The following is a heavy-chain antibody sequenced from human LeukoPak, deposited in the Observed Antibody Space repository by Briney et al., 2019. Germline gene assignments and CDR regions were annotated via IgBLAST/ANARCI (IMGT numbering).Heavy chain of an antibody. CDR2: ISGSGGST. CDR1: GFTFSTYS. D-gene: IGHD3-16*01. J-gene: IGHJ5*02. Sequence: PGGSLRLSCAASGFTFSTYSMTWVRQAPGKGLEWVSTISGSGGSTYYADSVKGRFTISRDNSKNTLYLQMNSLRAEDTAVYYCAKMPLGGTDPRGQGTLVTVSS. V-gene: IGHV3-23*01. CDR3: AKMPLGGTDP.